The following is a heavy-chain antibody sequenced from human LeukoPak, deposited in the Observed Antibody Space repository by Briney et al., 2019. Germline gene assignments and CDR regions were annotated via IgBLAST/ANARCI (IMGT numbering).Heavy chain of an antibody. CDR1: GFTFSSYA. V-gene: IGHV3-23*01. CDR3: AKDIGDYHDSSGSDAFDI. J-gene: IGHJ3*02. Sequence: PGGSLRLSCAASGFTFSSYAMRWVRQAPGKGLEWVSAISGSGGSTYYADSVKGRFTISRDNSKNTLYLQMNSLRAEDTAVYYCAKDIGDYHDSSGSDAFDIWGQGTMVTVSS. CDR2: ISGSGGST. D-gene: IGHD3-22*01.